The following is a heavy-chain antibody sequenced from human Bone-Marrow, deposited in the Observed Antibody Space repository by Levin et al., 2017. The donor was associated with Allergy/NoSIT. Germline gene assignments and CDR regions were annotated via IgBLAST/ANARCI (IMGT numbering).Heavy chain of an antibody. D-gene: IGHD6-19*01. J-gene: IGHJ4*02. CDR1: GFTFSDVW. Sequence: GGSLRLSCEASGFTFSDVWMSWVRQAPGKGLEWVGRIKSAADGETADYAAPVTGRFTISRDDSKQTLHLQMNSLKTEDTAMYYCTTDNSKNSSGWCGFLRDWGQGALVTVSS. CDR2: IKSAADGETA. CDR3: TTDNSKNSSGWCGFLRD. V-gene: IGHV3-15*01.